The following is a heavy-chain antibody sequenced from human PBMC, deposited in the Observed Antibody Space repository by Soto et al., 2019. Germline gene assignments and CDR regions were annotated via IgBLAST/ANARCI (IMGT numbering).Heavy chain of an antibody. J-gene: IGHJ2*01. D-gene: IGHD4-17*01. V-gene: IGHV3-30*18. CDR2: ISYDGDYK. CDR1: RFIFSSYG. Sequence: QEQLVESGGGVVQPGRSLRLSCEASRFIFSSYGMHWVRQAPGKGLEWVAVISYDGDYKNYADSVKGRFTISRDNSKNTLYLHMNSLRGEDTAVYYCAKGTTVTPWRYLDLWGRGTLVSVSS. CDR3: AKGTTVTPWRYLDL.